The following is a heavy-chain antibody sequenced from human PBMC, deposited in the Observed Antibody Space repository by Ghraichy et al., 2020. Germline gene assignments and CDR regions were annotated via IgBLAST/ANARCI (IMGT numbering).Heavy chain of an antibody. D-gene: IGHD2-2*01. Sequence: GGSLRLSCAASGFTFDDYAMHWVRQAPGKGLEWVSGISWNSGSIGYVDSVKGRFTISRDNAKNSLYLQMNSLRAEDTALYYCANLGYRLWGAAIRDAFDIWGQGTMVTVSS. CDR2: ISWNSGSI. CDR3: ANLGYRLWGAAIRDAFDI. CDR1: GFTFDDYA. V-gene: IGHV3-9*01. J-gene: IGHJ3*02.